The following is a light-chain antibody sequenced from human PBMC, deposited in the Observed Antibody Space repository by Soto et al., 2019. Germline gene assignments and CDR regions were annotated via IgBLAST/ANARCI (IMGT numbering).Light chain of an antibody. CDR3: LQDHDDSWT. CDR1: LYIGSD. CDR2: AAS. J-gene: IGKJ1*01. V-gene: IGKV1-6*02. Sequence: ATQMTQSPSSLSASVGDRITITCRASLYIGSDLSWYQQKPGKAPTLLIYAASNLQSGVPSRFRGSRSGTEFTLTVSSLQPEDFATYYCLQDHDDSWTFGQGTKVDIK.